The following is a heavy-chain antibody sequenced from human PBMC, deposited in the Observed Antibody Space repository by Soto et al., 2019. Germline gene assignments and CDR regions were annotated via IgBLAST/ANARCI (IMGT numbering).Heavy chain of an antibody. J-gene: IGHJ5*02. CDR1: GGSFSGYY. CDR3: ARAVAAAGTGQRHSWFDP. Sequence: SETLSLTXAVYGGSFSGYYWSWIRQPPGKGLEWIGEINHSGSTNYNPSLKSRVTISVDTSKNQFSLKLSSVTAADTAVYYCARAVAAAGTGQRHSWFDPWGQGTLVTVSS. CDR2: INHSGST. V-gene: IGHV4-34*01. D-gene: IGHD6-13*01.